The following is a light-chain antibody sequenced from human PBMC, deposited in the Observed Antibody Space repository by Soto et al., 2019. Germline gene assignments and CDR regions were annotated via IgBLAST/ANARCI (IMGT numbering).Light chain of an antibody. CDR3: QQYGSSPWT. J-gene: IGKJ1*01. V-gene: IGKV3-20*01. CDR2: GAS. Sequence: EIVLTQSPGTLSLSPGERATLSCRASQSVSSSYFAWYQQKPSQAPRLLIYGASSRATGIPDRFSGSGSGTDFTLTISRLEPEDFALYYCQQYGSSPWTFGQGTKVEIK. CDR1: QSVSSSY.